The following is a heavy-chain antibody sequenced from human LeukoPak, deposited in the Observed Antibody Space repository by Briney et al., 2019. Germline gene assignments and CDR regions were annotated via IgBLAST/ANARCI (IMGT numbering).Heavy chain of an antibody. CDR3: ARYILGATPLFDY. Sequence: PSETLSLTCIVPGGSTSSGADYWCWIRQHPGKGLEWIGYIYYSGSTYYNPSLKSRVTISVDTSKNQFPLKLSSVTAADTAVYYIARYILGATPLFDYWGQGTLVTVSS. J-gene: IGHJ4*02. CDR2: IYYSGST. CDR1: GGSTSSGADY. V-gene: IGHV4-31*03. D-gene: IGHD3-16*01.